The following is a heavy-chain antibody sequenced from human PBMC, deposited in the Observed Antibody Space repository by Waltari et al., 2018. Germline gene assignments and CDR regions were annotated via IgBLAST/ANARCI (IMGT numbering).Heavy chain of an antibody. J-gene: IGHJ3*02. D-gene: IGHD6-19*01. V-gene: IGHV5-51*01. Sequence: EVQLVQSGAEVKKPGQSLKISCKGSGYSFNNYWIGWVRQMPGKGLEWMGVSYPTDSETRYSPAFQGQVTMSADKSISTAYLQWSSLKASDTAMYYCARRSFFSGNAAFDIWGQGTMVTVSS. CDR3: ARRSFFSGNAAFDI. CDR2: SYPTDSET. CDR1: GYSFNNYW.